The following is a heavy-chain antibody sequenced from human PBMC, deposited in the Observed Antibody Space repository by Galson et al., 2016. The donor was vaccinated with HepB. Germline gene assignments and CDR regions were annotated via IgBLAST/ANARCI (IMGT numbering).Heavy chain of an antibody. CDR2: ISSSSSHT. D-gene: IGHD6-19*01. Sequence: SLRLSCAASGLTFSDFYMSWIRQAPGKGLEWVSYISSSSSHTNYADSVKGRFTLSRDNANNSQYLQMNSLRVEEAAVYYRARVDYGGGWREGWFDPWGQGTLVTVSS. CDR1: GLTFSDFY. CDR3: ARVDYGGGWREGWFDP. J-gene: IGHJ5*02. V-gene: IGHV3-11*06.